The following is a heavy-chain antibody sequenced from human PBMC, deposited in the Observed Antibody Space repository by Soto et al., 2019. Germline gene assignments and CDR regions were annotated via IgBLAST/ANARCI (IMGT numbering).Heavy chain of an antibody. V-gene: IGHV3-23*01. CDR3: AKGVVVPAAMMGYYFDY. CDR2: ISGSGGST. Sequence: GGSLRLSCAASGFTFSSYAMSWVRQAPGKGLEWVSAISGSGGSTYYADSVKGRFTISRDNSKNTLYLQMNSLRAEDTAVYYCAKGVVVPAAMMGYYFDYWGRGTLVTVSS. D-gene: IGHD2-2*01. CDR1: GFTFSSYA. J-gene: IGHJ4*02.